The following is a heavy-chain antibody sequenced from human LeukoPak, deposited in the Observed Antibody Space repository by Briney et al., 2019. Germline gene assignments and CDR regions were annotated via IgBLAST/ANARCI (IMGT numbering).Heavy chain of an antibody. J-gene: IGHJ4*02. CDR3: ARVFSVAGTFDY. V-gene: IGHV4-34*01. Sequence: TSETLSLTCAVYGGSFSGYYWSWIRQPPGKGLEWIGEIKHSGSTNYNPSLKSRVTMSVDTSKNQFSLNLSSVTAADTAVYYCARVFSVAGTFDYWGQGTLVTVSS. CDR1: GGSFSGYY. D-gene: IGHD6-19*01. CDR2: IKHSGST.